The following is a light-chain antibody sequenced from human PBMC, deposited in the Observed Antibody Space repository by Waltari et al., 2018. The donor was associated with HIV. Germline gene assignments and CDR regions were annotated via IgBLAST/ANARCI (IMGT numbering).Light chain of an antibody. CDR1: RSVLYTSNNEHF. J-gene: IGKJ2*01. V-gene: IGKV4-1*01. CDR2: WAS. CDR3: QQYYSAPYT. Sequence: DIVMTQSPDSLAVSLCERATINCKSSRSVLYTSNNEHFLNWYQHKPGQPPKLLIYWASSRESGVPDRFSGSGSGTNFALTINNLQAEDVATYYCQQYYSAPYTFGQGTKLEIK.